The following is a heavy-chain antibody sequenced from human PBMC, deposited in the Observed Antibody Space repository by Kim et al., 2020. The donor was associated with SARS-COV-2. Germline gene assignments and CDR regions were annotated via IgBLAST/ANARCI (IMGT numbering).Heavy chain of an antibody. CDR3: ARTIDSSGYYYTAFDY. CDR1: GGSISSSSYY. CDR2: IYYSGST. Sequence: SETLSLTCTVSGGSISSSSYYWGWIRQPPGKGLEWIGSIYYSGSTYYNPSLKSRVTISVDTSKNQFSLKLSSVTAADTAVYYCARTIDSSGYYYTAFDY. D-gene: IGHD3-22*01. J-gene: IGHJ4*01. V-gene: IGHV4-39*07.